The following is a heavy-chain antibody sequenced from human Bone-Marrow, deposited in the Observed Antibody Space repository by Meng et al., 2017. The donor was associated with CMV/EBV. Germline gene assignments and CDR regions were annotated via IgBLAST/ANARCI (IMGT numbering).Heavy chain of an antibody. V-gene: IGHV1-2*02. CDR2: INPKIGVT. CDR1: GYTFTGYH. J-gene: IGHJ5*02. D-gene: IGHD3-3*01. CDR3: ARNYDLWRGYPTWFDP. Sequence: AAVKVSCKASGYTFTGYHMHWVRQAPGQGLEWMGWINPKIGVTNNAQNIQGRVTMTRDTCGSTAYMGLSRLTSNDTAVYFCARNYDLWRGYPTWFDPCGQGTLVTVSS.